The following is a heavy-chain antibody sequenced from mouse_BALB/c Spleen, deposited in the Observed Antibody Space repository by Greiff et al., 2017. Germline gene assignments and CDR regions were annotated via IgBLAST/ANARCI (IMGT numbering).Heavy chain of an antibody. CDR3: ARHGSGTNFDV. D-gene: IGHD4-1*01. Sequence: EVQGVESGGGLVKPGGSLKLSCAASGFTFSSYAMSWVRQTPEKRLEWVATISSGGSYTYYPDSVKGRFTISRDNAKNTLYLQMSSLRSEDTAMYYCARHGSGTNFDVWGQGTTLTVSS. CDR2: ISSGGSYT. V-gene: IGHV5-9-3*01. CDR1: GFTFSSYA. J-gene: IGHJ2*01.